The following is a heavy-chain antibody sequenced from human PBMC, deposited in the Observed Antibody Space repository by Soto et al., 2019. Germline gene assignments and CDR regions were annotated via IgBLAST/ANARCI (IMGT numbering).Heavy chain of an antibody. D-gene: IGHD3-3*01. Sequence: ASVKVYCKASGYTFTSYGISWVRQAPGQGLECIGWISAYNGNTNYAQKLQGRVTMTTDTSTSTAYMELRSLRSDDTAVYYCAREMGDDFWSGYYIGAFDIWGQGTMVTVSS. CDR2: ISAYNGNT. J-gene: IGHJ3*02. V-gene: IGHV1-18*01. CDR3: AREMGDDFWSGYYIGAFDI. CDR1: GYTFTSYG.